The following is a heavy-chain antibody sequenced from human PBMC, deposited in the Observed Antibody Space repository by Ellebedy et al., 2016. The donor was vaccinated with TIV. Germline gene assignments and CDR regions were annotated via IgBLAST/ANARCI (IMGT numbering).Heavy chain of an antibody. D-gene: IGHD4-17*01. CDR3: ARAIYGASYL. Sequence: GGSLRLSCTASEFTLTNYWMTWVRQAPGKGLEWVANINEDGTKNHYVDSVKGRFTISRDNAGNSLYLQMNSLGAEDTAVYYCARAIYGASYLWGRGTLVTVSS. V-gene: IGHV3-7*01. CDR2: INEDGTKN. CDR1: EFTLTNYW. J-gene: IGHJ2*01.